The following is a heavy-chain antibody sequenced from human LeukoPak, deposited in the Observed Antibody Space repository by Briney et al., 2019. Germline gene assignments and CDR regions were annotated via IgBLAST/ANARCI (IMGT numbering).Heavy chain of an antibody. J-gene: IGHJ4*02. D-gene: IGHD6-13*01. CDR1: GYTFTSYD. V-gene: IGHV1-8*03. CDR2: MNPNSGNT. Sequence: ASVKVSCKASGYTFTSYDINWVRQATGQGLEWMGWMNPNSGNTGYAQKFQGRVTITRNTSISTAYMELSSLRSEDTAVYYCARGSGIAAAGIGIDYWGQGTLVTVSS. CDR3: ARGSGIAAAGIGIDY.